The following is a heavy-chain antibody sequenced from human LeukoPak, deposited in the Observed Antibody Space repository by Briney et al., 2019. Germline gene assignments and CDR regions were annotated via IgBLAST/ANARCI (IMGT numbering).Heavy chain of an antibody. D-gene: IGHD3-22*01. Sequence: ASVKVSCKACGYTFTSYGISWVRQAPGQGLEWMGWISAYNGNTNYAQKLQGRVTMTTDTSTSTAYMELRSLRSDDTAVYYCARTNSYYYDSSGYYGYWGQGTLVTVSS. CDR1: GYTFTSYG. V-gene: IGHV1-18*01. CDR3: ARTNSYYYDSSGYYGY. J-gene: IGHJ4*02. CDR2: ISAYNGNT.